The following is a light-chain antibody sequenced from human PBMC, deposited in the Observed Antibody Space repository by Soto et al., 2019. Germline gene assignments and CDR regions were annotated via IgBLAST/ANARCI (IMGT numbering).Light chain of an antibody. CDR1: QNVSSSY. V-gene: IGKV3-20*01. CDR3: QQYGTLPFT. J-gene: IGKJ4*01. CDR2: GAS. Sequence: EKVLTQSPGTLSLSAGERATLSCRASQNVSSSYLAWYQHKPGQPPRLLIYGASNRATGIPDRVSGSGSGTDFTLTISRLEPEDFAVYYCQQYGTLPFTFGGGTKVEIK.